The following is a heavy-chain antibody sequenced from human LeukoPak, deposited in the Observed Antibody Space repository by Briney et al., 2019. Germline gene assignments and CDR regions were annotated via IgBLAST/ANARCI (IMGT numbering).Heavy chain of an antibody. CDR3: ATIAVAGHFDY. CDR1: GGSISSSSYY. CDR2: IYYSGST. D-gene: IGHD6-19*01. V-gene: IGHV4-39*01. Sequence: ETLSLTCTVSGGSISSSSYYWGWIRQPPGKGLEWIGTIYYSGSTYYKPSLKSRVTTSVDTPKNQFSLKLSSVTAADTAVYYCATIAVAGHFDYWGQGTLVTVSS. J-gene: IGHJ4*02.